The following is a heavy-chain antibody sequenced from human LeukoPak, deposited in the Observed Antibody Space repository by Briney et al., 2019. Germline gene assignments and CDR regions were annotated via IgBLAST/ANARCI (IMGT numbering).Heavy chain of an antibody. CDR1: GFTVSSNY. V-gene: IGHV3-53*01. D-gene: IGHD3-3*01. CDR2: IYSGGST. Sequence: GGSLRLFCAASGFTVSSNYMSWVRQAPGKGLEGVSVIYSGGSTYYADSVKGRFTISRDNSKNTLYLQMNSLRAEDTAVYYCARVGIFGVVIDYWGQGTLVTVSS. J-gene: IGHJ4*02. CDR3: ARVGIFGVVIDY.